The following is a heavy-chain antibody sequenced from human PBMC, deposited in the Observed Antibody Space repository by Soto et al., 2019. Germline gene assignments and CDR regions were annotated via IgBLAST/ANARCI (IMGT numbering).Heavy chain of an antibody. CDR1: GYTFTSYG. Sequence: ASVKVSCNASGYTFTSYGISWVRQAPGQGLEWMGWISAYNGNTNYAQKLQGRVTMTTDTSTSTAYMELRSLRSDDTAVYYCARDKYSGHPFDYWGQGTLVTVSS. V-gene: IGHV1-18*04. D-gene: IGHD5-12*01. J-gene: IGHJ4*02. CDR3: ARDKYSGHPFDY. CDR2: ISAYNGNT.